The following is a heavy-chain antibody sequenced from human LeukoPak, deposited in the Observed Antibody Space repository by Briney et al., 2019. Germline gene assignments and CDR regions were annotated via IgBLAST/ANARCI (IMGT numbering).Heavy chain of an antibody. Sequence: AGGPLRLSCSASGFTFSSYAMHWVRQAPGKGLEYVSAISSNGGSTYYADSVKSRFTMSRDNSKNTLYLQMSSLRAEDTAVYYCVKDLYDSSGSDVSLIWGQGNLVTVSS. CDR2: ISSNGGST. D-gene: IGHD3-22*01. CDR1: GFTFSSYA. J-gene: IGHJ4*02. CDR3: VKDLYDSSGSDVSLI. V-gene: IGHV3-64D*09.